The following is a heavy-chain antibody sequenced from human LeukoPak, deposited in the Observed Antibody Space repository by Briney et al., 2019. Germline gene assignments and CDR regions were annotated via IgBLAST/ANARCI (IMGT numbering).Heavy chain of an antibody. J-gene: IGHJ4*02. CDR2: IYYSGST. CDR3: ARDPTPIVGATNFDY. CDR1: GGSISSSSYY. Sequence: PSETLSLTCTVSGGSISSSSYYWGWIRQPPGKGLEWIGSIYYSGSTYYNPSLKSRVTISVDTSKNQFSLKLSSVTAADTAVYYCARDPTPIVGATNFDYWGQGTLVTVSS. V-gene: IGHV4-39*07. D-gene: IGHD1-26*01.